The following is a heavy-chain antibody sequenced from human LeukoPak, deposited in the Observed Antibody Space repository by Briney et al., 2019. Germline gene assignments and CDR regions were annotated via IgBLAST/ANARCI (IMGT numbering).Heavy chain of an antibody. CDR1: GGSISSGCYS. Sequence: PSETLSLTCAVSGGSISSGCYSWIWLRQAPGTGLEGIGYIYQSGSTYYNPSLKSRVTISVDRSKNQFSLKLSSVTAADTAVYFCAREVVVPAAMSFRYYYYGMDVWGKGTTVTVSS. D-gene: IGHD2-2*01. CDR3: AREVVVPAAMSFRYYYYGMDV. J-gene: IGHJ6*04. CDR2: IYQSGST. V-gene: IGHV4-30-2*01.